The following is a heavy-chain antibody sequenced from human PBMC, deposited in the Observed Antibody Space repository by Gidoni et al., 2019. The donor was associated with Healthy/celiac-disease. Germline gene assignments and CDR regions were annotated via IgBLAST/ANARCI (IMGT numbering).Heavy chain of an antibody. D-gene: IGHD6-13*01. V-gene: IGHV3-30*01. Sequence: RFTISRDNSKNTLYLQMNSLRAEDTAVYYCARDAQGAAAGTFDIWGQGTMVTVSS. CDR3: ARDAQGAAAGTFDI. J-gene: IGHJ3*02.